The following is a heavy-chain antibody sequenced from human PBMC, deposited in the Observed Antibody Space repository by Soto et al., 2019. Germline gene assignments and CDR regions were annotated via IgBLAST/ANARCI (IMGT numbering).Heavy chain of an antibody. CDR3: AHRRSGYFDS. V-gene: IGHV2-5*02. CDR1: GFSLTETGMG. Sequence: QITLKESGPTLVKPTQTLTLTCTFSGFSLTETGMGVGWIRQPPGKALEWLALIYWVDDKRYSPSLKRGLTISTDASKNQVVLTKTNVDAVDTATYYCAHRRSGYFDSWGQGTLVTVSS. J-gene: IGHJ4*02. CDR2: IYWVDDK.